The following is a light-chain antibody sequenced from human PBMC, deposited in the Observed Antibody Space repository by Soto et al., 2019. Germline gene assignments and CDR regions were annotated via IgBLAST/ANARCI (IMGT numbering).Light chain of an antibody. CDR1: QSITIW. V-gene: IGKV1-5*01. CDR3: QHCNSFSWT. Sequence: DIQMTQSPSTLSASVRDRVTITCRASQSITIWLAWYQQKPGKAPKLLIFDASNLESGVPSRFSGSGSGTEFTLNISSLQPDDFATYYCQHCNSFSWTFGQGTKVEIK. CDR2: DAS. J-gene: IGKJ1*01.